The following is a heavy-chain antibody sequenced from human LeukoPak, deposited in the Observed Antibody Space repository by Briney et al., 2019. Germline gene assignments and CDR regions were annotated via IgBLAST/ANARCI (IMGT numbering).Heavy chain of an antibody. CDR3: ARLFYSGSGSPIDY. Sequence: SETLSLTCTVSGYSISSGYYWGWIRQPPGKGLDWIGSIYHSGSTYYNPSLKSRVTISVDTSKNQFSLKLSSVTAADTAVYYCARLFYSGSGSPIDYWGQGTLVTVSS. CDR2: IYHSGST. D-gene: IGHD3-10*01. CDR1: GYSISSGYY. V-gene: IGHV4-38-2*02. J-gene: IGHJ4*02.